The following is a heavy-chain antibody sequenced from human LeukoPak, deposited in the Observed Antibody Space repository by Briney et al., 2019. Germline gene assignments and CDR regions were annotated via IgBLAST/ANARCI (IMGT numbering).Heavy chain of an antibody. CDR2: IHTSGNT. CDR3: ARESYDSGEFP. CDR1: GDSISLYY. D-gene: IGHD3-22*01. V-gene: IGHV4-4*07. Sequence: SETLSLTCTMSGDSISLYYWTWIRQPAGKGLEWIGRIHTSGNTNYNPSLKSRVTMSVDTSKNQFSLKLSSVTAADTAVYYCARESYDSGEFPWGQGTLVTVSS. J-gene: IGHJ5*02.